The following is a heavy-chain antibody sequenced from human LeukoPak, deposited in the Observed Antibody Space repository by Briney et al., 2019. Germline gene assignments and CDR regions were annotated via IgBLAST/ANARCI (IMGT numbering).Heavy chain of an antibody. CDR1: GYTFTSYY. Sequence: ASVKVSCKASGYTFTSYYMHWVRQAPGQGLEWMGIINPSGGSTSYAQKFQGRVTMTRDTSTGTVYMELSSLRSEDTAVYYCARDPIQGYSSGWYDYWGQGTLVTVSS. V-gene: IGHV1-46*01. CDR2: INPSGGST. D-gene: IGHD6-19*01. CDR3: ARDPIQGYSSGWYDY. J-gene: IGHJ4*02.